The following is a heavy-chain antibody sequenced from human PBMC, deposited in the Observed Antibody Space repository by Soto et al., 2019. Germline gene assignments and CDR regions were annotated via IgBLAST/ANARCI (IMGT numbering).Heavy chain of an antibody. Sequence: PSETLSLTCTVSGGSVSSGSYYWSWIRQPPGKGLEWIGYIYYSGSTNYNPSLKSRVTISVDTSKNQFSLKLSSVTAADTAVYYCAVDPEADSIGYDYWGQGTLVTVSS. CDR1: GGSVSSGSYY. CDR2: IYYSGST. V-gene: IGHV4-61*01. CDR3: AVDPEADSIGYDY. J-gene: IGHJ4*02. D-gene: IGHD3-22*01.